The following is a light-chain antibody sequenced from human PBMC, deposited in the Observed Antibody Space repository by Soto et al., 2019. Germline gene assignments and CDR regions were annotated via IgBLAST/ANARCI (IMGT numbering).Light chain of an antibody. V-gene: IGLV2-14*01. CDR2: QVT. J-gene: IGLJ1*01. CDR3: SSYTDSSNYV. Sequence: QSVLTQPASLSGSPGQSITISGTGTSSDLAIYNYVSWYQQQPGKAPKLMIYQVTNRPSGVSNRCSGSRSGNTASLTISGLQAEDEADYYCSSYTDSSNYVFGTGTKVTVL. CDR1: SSDLAIYNY.